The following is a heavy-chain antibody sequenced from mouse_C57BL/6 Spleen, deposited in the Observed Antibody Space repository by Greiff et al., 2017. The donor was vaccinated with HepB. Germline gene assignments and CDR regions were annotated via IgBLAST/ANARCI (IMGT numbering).Heavy chain of an antibody. CDR1: GFTFSSYA. CDR3: TREGLLPYFDY. J-gene: IGHJ2*01. D-gene: IGHD2-3*01. CDR2: ISSGGDYI. Sequence: EVKLMESGEGLVKPGGSLKLSCAASGFTFSSYAMSWVRQTPEKRLEWVAYISSGGDYIYYADTVKGRFTISRDNARNTLYLQMSSLKSEDTAMYYCTREGLLPYFDYWGQGTTLTVSS. V-gene: IGHV5-9-1*02.